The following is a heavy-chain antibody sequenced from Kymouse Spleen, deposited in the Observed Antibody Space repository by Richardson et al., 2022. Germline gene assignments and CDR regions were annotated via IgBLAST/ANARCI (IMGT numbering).Heavy chain of an antibody. CDR2: TYYRSKWYN. J-gene: IGHJ6*02. CDR3: ARGFLEWLSHYYYYGMDV. V-gene: IGHV6-1*01. D-gene: IGHD3-3*01. CDR1: GDSVSSNSAA. Sequence: QVQLQQSGPGLVKPSQTLSLTCAISGDSVSSNSAAWNWIRQSPSRGLEWLGRTYYRSKWYNDYAVSVKSRITINPDTSKNQFSLQLNSVTPEDTAVYYCARGFLEWLSHYYYYGMDVWGQGTTVTVSS.